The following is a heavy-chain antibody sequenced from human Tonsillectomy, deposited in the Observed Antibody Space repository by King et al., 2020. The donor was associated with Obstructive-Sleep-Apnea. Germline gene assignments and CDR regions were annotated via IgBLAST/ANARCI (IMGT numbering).Heavy chain of an antibody. CDR1: GFTLSSYG. V-gene: IGHV3-30*02. Sequence: VQLVESGGGVVQPGRSLRRSCAASGFTLSSYGMHWVRQAPGKGLEWVAFIRYDVCNKYYADSVMGLFTITRDNSKKTLDLQMNSLRAEDTAVYYCAKDKIGYCSGGGCYGYFDYWGQGTLVTVSS. D-gene: IGHD2-15*01. CDR3: AKDKIGYCSGGGCYGYFDY. CDR2: IRYDVCNK. J-gene: IGHJ4*02.